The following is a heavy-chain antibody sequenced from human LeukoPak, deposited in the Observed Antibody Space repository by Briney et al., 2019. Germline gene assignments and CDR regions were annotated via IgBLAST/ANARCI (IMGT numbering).Heavy chain of an antibody. Sequence: PGGSLRLSCAASGFTFSSYSMNWVRQAPGKGLEWVSSITFSSSYIYYADSVKGRFTISRDNAKNSLYLQMDSLRDEDTALYFCARFQSGSYYSDYWGQGTLVTVSS. J-gene: IGHJ4*02. CDR1: GFTFSSYS. CDR3: ARFQSGSYYSDY. CDR2: ITFSSSYI. D-gene: IGHD1-26*01. V-gene: IGHV3-21*01.